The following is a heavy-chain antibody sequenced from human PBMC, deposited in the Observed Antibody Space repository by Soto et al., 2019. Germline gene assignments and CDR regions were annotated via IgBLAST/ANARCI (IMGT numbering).Heavy chain of an antibody. Sequence: LSLTCTVSGVSITPYYWTWIRHPPGKGLEWIGYVYHTGNTYYNPSLKSRVTISLDTSKNQVSLRLKSVTAADTAVYYCAREQYNWKLWGQGTLVTVSS. J-gene: IGHJ4*02. CDR2: VYHTGNT. V-gene: IGHV4-59*01. CDR3: AREQYNWKL. D-gene: IGHD1-20*01. CDR1: GVSITPYY.